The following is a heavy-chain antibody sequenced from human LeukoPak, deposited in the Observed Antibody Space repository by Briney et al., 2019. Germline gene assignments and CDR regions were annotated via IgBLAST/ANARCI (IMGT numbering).Heavy chain of an antibody. D-gene: IGHD2-15*01. Sequence: GASVKVSCKASGYTFTAYYMHWVRQAPGQGLECMGWINPNSGGTNYAQKFRGRVTMTRDTSISTAYMELSRLTFDDTAIYYCARERCSGGSCYATVDYWGQGTLVTVSS. CDR1: GYTFTAYY. J-gene: IGHJ4*02. CDR2: INPNSGGT. V-gene: IGHV1-2*02. CDR3: ARERCSGGSCYATVDY.